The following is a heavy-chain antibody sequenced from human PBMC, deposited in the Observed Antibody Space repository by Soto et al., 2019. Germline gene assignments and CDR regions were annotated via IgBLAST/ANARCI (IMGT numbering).Heavy chain of an antibody. D-gene: IGHD1-1*01. V-gene: IGHV4-4*07. Sequence: SETLSLTCTVSGASISGFYWSWIRKSAGKGLEWIGRIYATGTTDYNPSLKSRVMMSVDTSKKQFSLKLRSVTAADTAVYYCVRDGTKTLRDWFDPWGQGLSVTVSS. J-gene: IGHJ5*02. CDR2: IYATGTT. CDR3: VRDGTKTLRDWFDP. CDR1: GASISGFY.